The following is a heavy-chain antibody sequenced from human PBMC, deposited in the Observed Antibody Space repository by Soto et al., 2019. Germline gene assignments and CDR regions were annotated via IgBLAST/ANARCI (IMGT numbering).Heavy chain of an antibody. V-gene: IGHV5-51*01. Sequence: EVQLVQSGAEVKKPGQSLKISCKGSGYTFSRHWIGWVRQMPGKGLEWMGIIYPGDSDTRYGPSFQGQVTISLDKSLNTTYLQWNNLKTSDTAIYYCTRSGVGAMNPASGTDYWGQGTLVTVSS. J-gene: IGHJ4*02. CDR2: IYPGDSDT. CDR1: GYTFSRHW. D-gene: IGHD1-26*01. CDR3: TRSGVGAMNPASGTDY.